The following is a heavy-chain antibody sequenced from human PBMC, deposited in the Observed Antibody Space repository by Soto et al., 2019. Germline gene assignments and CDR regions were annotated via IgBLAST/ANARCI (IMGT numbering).Heavy chain of an antibody. J-gene: IGHJ6*02. D-gene: IGHD3-3*01. CDR1: GYTFTGYY. Sequence: ASVKVSCKASGYTFTGYYMHWVRQAPGQGLEWMGWINPNSGGTNYAQKFQGWVTMTRDTSISTAYMELSRLRSDDTAVYYCARARRTIFGVVILYYYYGMDVWGQGTTVTVSS. CDR2: INPNSGGT. V-gene: IGHV1-2*04. CDR3: ARARRTIFGVVILYYYYGMDV.